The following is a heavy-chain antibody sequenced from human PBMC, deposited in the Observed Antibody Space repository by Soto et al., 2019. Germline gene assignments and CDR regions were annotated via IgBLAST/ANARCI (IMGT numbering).Heavy chain of an antibody. J-gene: IGHJ6*04. Sequence: EVHLVESGGGLVQPGGSLRLSCAASGFTVSSKYMSWVRQAPGKGLEWVSLIQSGGPTYYADSVKGRFTISRDTSDNTLHLQMDSLRAEDTAVYYCARDDVLCDGGRCYGVPLDFWGKGTTVTVSS. CDR1: GFTVSSKY. CDR3: ARDDVLCDGGRCYGVPLDF. V-gene: IGHV3-66*01. D-gene: IGHD2-15*01. CDR2: IQSGGPT.